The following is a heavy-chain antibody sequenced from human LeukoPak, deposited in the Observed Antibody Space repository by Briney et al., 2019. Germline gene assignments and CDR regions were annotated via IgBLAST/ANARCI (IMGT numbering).Heavy chain of an antibody. D-gene: IGHD1-26*01. CDR1: GFTFRSYA. Sequence: GGSLRLSCAASGFTFRSYAMSWVRQAPGKGLEWVSVIYSGGSTYYADSVKGRFTISRDNSKNTLYLQMNSLRAEDTAVYYCAREPWELRRGDAFDIWGQGTMVTVSS. CDR2: IYSGGST. V-gene: IGHV3-66*01. CDR3: AREPWELRRGDAFDI. J-gene: IGHJ3*02.